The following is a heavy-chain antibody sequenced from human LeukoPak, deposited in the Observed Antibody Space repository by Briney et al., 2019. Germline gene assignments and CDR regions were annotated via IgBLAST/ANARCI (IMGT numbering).Heavy chain of an antibody. CDR2: ISYDGRDK. CDR1: GFSFSTYA. CDR3: ARDRVRIASYYFDS. J-gene: IGHJ4*02. D-gene: IGHD6-13*01. Sequence: GSSLRLSCAAYGFSFSTYAIHWVRQAPGKGLEWVAVISYDGRDKHHVDSVKGRFIISRDNSKNTLYLQMNSLRAEDTAVYYCARDRVRIASYYFDSWGQGTLVTVSS. V-gene: IGHV3-30*04.